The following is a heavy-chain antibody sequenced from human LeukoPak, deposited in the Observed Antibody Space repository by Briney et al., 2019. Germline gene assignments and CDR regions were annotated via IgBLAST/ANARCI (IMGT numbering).Heavy chain of an antibody. CDR3: ARDLRYYYGSGTGQDAFDI. V-gene: IGHV1-69*04. CDR2: IIPILGIA. J-gene: IGHJ3*02. D-gene: IGHD3-10*01. CDR1: GGTFSSYT. Sequence: GASVKVSCKASGGTFSSYTISWMRQAPGQGLEWMGRIIPILGIANYAQKFQGRVTITADKSTSTAYMELSSLRSEDTAVYYCARDLRYYYGSGTGQDAFDIWGQGTMVTVSS.